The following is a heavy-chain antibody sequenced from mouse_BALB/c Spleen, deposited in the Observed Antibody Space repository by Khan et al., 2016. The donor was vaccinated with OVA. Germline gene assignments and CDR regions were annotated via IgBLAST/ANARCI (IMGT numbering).Heavy chain of an antibody. D-gene: IGHD2-4*01. CDR1: GFSLTTYG. Sequence: QVQLKESGPGLVQPSQSLSITCTVSGFSLTTYGVHWVPQSPGKGLEWLGVIWSGGSTDYNAAFISRLSISKDSSKSQVFFKMNSLQVNDTAIYYCARNYDYDEGLAYWGQGTLVTVSA. J-gene: IGHJ3*01. CDR2: IWSGGST. CDR3: ARNYDYDEGLAY. V-gene: IGHV2-2*02.